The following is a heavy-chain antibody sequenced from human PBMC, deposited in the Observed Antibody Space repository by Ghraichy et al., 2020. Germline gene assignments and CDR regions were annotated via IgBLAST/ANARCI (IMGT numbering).Heavy chain of an antibody. D-gene: IGHD2-2*01. CDR2: FDPEDGER. V-gene: IGHV1-24*01. Sequence: ASVKVSCKVSGYTLTDLPMHWVRQAPGKGLEWMGGFDPEDGERTYAQKFQGRVTMTEDTSTETAYMELSSLTSEDTAVYYCATFGCGGGVLVQKAFCDYWGQGTLITVSS. CDR1: GYTLTDLP. J-gene: IGHJ4*02. CDR3: ATFGCGGGVLVQKAFCDY.